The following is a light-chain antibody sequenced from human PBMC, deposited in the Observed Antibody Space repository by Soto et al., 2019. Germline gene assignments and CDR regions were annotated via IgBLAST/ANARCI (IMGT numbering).Light chain of an antibody. CDR3: QQSYNIPRT. CDR1: QTIGNY. J-gene: IGKJ1*01. Sequence: DVQMTQAPSSLPASVGDRVTITCRASQTIGNYLNWYQQRPGKAPNLLISAASTLQSGVPSRFSGSGSGTDFTLTITSLQPEDFATYYCQQSYNIPRTFGQGTKVDIK. CDR2: AAS. V-gene: IGKV1-39*01.